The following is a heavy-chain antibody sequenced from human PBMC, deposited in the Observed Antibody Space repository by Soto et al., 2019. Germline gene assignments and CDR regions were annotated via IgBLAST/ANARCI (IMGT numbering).Heavy chain of an antibody. V-gene: IGHV1-58*01. CDR1: GFTFTSST. D-gene: IGHD6-13*01. CDR2: IVVGSGNT. Sequence: SVKVSCKASGFTFTSSTVQWGRQARGQLLEWIGCIVVGSGNTNYAQKFQERVTITRDMSTSTAYMELSSLRSEDMDVYYCAAVQGIAAAGPSRHYYYYGMDVWGQGTTVTVSS. CDR3: AAVQGIAAAGPSRHYYYYGMDV. J-gene: IGHJ6*02.